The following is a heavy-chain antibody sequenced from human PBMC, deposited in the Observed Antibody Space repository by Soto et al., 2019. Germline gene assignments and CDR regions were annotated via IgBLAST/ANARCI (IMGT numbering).Heavy chain of an antibody. CDR2: ISGGGGGT. V-gene: IGHV3-23*01. Sequence: GEYLKISCAASGLTFHNFAMTWVRPAPGMGLEWVSTISGGGGGTYYADTVKGRFTISRDNSKNTLYLQMNSLKAEDTAVYYCAPARGAYLVYDFDSWGQGTSVTVSS. D-gene: IGHD5-12*01. J-gene: IGHJ4*02. CDR3: APARGAYLVYDFDS. CDR1: GLTFHNFA.